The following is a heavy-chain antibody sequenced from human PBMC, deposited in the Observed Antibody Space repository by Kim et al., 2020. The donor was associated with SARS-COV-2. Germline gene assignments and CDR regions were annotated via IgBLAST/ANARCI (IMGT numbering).Heavy chain of an antibody. CDR1: GFTFSSYG. D-gene: IGHD3-10*01. J-gene: IGHJ4*02. V-gene: IGHV3-30*18. Sequence: GGSLRLSCAASGFTFSSYGMHWVRQAPGKGLEWVAVISYDGSNKYYADSVKGRFTISRDNSKNTLYLQMNSLRAEDTAVYYCAKDRDYYGSGQNLDYWGQGTLVTVSS. CDR2: ISYDGSNK. CDR3: AKDRDYYGSGQNLDY.